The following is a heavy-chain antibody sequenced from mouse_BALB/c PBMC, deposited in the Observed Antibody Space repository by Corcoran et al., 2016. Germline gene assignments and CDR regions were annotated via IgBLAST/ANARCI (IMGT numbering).Heavy chain of an antibody. CDR2: INTYTGEP. J-gene: IGHJ4*01. Sequence: QIQLVQSGPELKKPGETVKISCKASGYTFTNYGMNWVKQAPGKGLKRMGWINTYTGEPTYADDFKGRFAFSLETSASTAYLQINNLKNEDTATYFCARHGSSRYYAMDYWGQGSSVTVSS. V-gene: IGHV9-3-1*01. CDR3: ARHGSSRYYAMDY. D-gene: IGHD1-1*01. CDR1: GYTFTNYG.